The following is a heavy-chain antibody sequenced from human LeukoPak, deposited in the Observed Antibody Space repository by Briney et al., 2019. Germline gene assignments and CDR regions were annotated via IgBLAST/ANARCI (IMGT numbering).Heavy chain of an antibody. V-gene: IGHV3-74*01. CDR2: ISSDGSDT. CDR1: GFTFSSNW. J-gene: IGHJ4*02. D-gene: IGHD6-13*01. Sequence: GGSLRLSCAASGFTFSSNWMHWVRQAPGKGLVWVSRISSDGSDTNYADSVKGRFTISRDNAKNTLYLPMNSLRAEDTAVYYCARGSYSLGGFDYWGQGTLVTVSS. CDR3: ARGSYSLGGFDY.